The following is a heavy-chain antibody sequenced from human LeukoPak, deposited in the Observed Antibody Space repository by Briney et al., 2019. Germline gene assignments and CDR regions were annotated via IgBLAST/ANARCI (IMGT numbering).Heavy chain of an antibody. CDR1: GDSVSGNSVA. D-gene: IGHD1-26*01. Sequence: SQTLSLTCASSGDSVSGNSVAWNWIRQSPSRGLEWLGRTYPRSKWYNDYALTVKSRISVNPSTPKNHFALQLNSVTPEDTAVYYCARGRSYSFDYWGQGTLVTVSS. V-gene: IGHV6-1*01. J-gene: IGHJ4*02. CDR3: ARGRSYSFDY. CDR2: TYPRSKWYN.